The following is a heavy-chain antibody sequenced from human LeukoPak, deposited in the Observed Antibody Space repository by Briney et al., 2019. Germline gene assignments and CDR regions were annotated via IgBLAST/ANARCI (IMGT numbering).Heavy chain of an antibody. CDR2: INPNSGGT. CDR3: AREERAPWGSGGATFDY. D-gene: IGHD2-15*01. V-gene: IGHV1-2*02. Sequence: ASVKVSCKASGYTFTGYYMHWVRQAPGQGLEWMGWINPNSGGTNYAQKFQGRVTMTRDTSTSTVYMELSSLRSEDTAVYYCAREERAPWGSGGATFDYWGQGTLVTVSS. CDR1: GYTFTGYY. J-gene: IGHJ4*02.